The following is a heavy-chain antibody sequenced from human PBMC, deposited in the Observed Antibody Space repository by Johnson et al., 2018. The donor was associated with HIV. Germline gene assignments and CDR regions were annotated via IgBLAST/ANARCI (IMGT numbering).Heavy chain of an antibody. CDR1: GFTFSSYA. J-gene: IGHJ3*02. CDR3: AKLVGATLPLDI. CDR2: IKQDGSEK. Sequence: VQLVESGGGLVQPGGSLRLSCVASGFTFSSYAMNWVRQAPGKGLEWVANIKQDGSEKYYVDSVKGRFTISRDNSKNTLYLQMNSLRKDDTALYYCAKLVGATLPLDILGQGTMVTVSS. V-gene: IGHV3-7*01. D-gene: IGHD1-26*01.